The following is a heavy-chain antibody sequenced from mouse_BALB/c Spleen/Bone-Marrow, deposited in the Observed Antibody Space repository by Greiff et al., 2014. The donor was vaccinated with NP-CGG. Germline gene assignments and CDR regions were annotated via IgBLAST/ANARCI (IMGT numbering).Heavy chain of an antibody. Sequence: EVQLVESGPGLVKPSQSLSLTCIVTGYSITRDYAWNWIRQFPGNKLEWIGYISYSGSTTYNPSFESRISITRDTSKNQFFLQLNSVTTEDTATYYCARSSSYDYDVGFAYWGQGTLVTVSA. CDR2: ISYSGST. J-gene: IGHJ3*01. D-gene: IGHD2-4*01. CDR3: ARSSSYDYDVGFAY. V-gene: IGHV3-2*02. CDR1: GYSITRDYA.